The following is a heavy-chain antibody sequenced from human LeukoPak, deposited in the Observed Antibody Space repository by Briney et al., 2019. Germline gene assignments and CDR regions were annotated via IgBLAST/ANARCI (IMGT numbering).Heavy chain of an antibody. J-gene: IGHJ5*02. D-gene: IGHD2-2*01. CDR3: AKDGYCSSTSCSYNWFDP. Sequence: GSLRLSCAASGFTFSSYGMHWVRQAPGKGLEWVSAISGSGGSTYYADSVKGRFTISRDNSKNTLYLQMNSLRAEDTAVYYCAKDGYCSSTSCSYNWFDPWGQGTLVTVSS. V-gene: IGHV3-23*01. CDR2: ISGSGGST. CDR1: GFTFSSYG.